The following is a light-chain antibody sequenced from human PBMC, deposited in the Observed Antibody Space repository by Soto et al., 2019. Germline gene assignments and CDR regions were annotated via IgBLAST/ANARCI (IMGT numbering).Light chain of an antibody. CDR1: QSVPSD. CDR2: GAS. J-gene: IGKJ4*01. CDR3: QQYNNWPLT. V-gene: IGKV3D-15*01. Sequence: EIVLTQSPGTLSLSPGERATLSCRASQSVPSDWLAWYRHKPGQAPRLLIYGASSRATGVPARFSGSGSGTEFTLTISSLQSEDFAVYYCQQYNNWPLTFGGGTKVDIK.